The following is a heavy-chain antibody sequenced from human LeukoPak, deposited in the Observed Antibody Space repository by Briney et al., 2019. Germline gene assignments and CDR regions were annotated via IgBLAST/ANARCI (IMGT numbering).Heavy chain of an antibody. CDR1: GFTFSSYS. J-gene: IGHJ6*02. V-gene: IGHV3-21*01. CDR2: ISSSSSYI. CDR3: ARDWGYYYDTPYYYGMDF. Sequence: PGGSLRLSCAASGFTFSSYSMNWVRQAPGKGLEWVSSISSSSSYIYYADSVKGRFTISRDNAKNSLYLQMNSLRAEDTAVYYCARDWGYYYDTPYYYGMDFWGQGTTVTASS. D-gene: IGHD3-22*01.